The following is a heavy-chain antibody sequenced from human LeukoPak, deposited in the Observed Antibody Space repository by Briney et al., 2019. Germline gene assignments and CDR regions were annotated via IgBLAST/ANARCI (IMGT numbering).Heavy chain of an antibody. CDR1: GGSISSSSYY. CDR3: ASLGFNWNDAAYFDY. D-gene: IGHD1-20*01. CDR2: IYYSGST. V-gene: IGHV4-39*07. Sequence: SETLSLTCTVSGGSISSSSYYWGWIRQPPGKGLEWIGSIYYSGSTYYNPSLKSRVTISVDTSKNQFSLKLSSVTAADTAVYYCASLGFNWNDAAYFDYWGQGTLVTVFS. J-gene: IGHJ4*02.